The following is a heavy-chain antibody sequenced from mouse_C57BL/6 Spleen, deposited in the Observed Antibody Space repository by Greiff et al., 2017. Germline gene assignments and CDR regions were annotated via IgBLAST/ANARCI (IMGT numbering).Heavy chain of an antibody. CDR2: ISDGGSYT. CDR3: ARDRGDYYGWFAY. Sequence: EVMLVESGGGLVKPGGSLKLSCAASGFTFSSYAMSWVRQTPEKRLEWVATISDGGSYTYYPDNVKGRFTISRDNAKNNLYLQMSHLKSEDTAMYYCARDRGDYYGWFAYWGQGTLVTVSA. D-gene: IGHD1-1*01. CDR1: GFTFSSYA. J-gene: IGHJ3*01. V-gene: IGHV5-4*01.